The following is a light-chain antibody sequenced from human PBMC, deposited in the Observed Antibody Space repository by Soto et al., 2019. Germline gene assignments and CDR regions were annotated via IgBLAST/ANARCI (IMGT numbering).Light chain of an antibody. CDR3: QQYGASPRT. CDR2: GAS. Sequence: EIVLTQSPCTLSLSPGERATLSCRASQSVSSSYLAWYQQKPGQAPRLLIYGASSRATGIPDRFNGSGSGTDFTLTISRLEPEDFAVYYCQQYGASPRTFGQGTKVDIK. CDR1: QSVSSSY. V-gene: IGKV3-20*01. J-gene: IGKJ1*01.